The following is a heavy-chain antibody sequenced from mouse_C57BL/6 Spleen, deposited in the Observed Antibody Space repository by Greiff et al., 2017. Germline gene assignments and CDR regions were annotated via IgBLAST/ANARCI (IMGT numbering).Heavy chain of an antibody. CDR3: ARSHYYGSTHYAMDY. J-gene: IGHJ4*01. D-gene: IGHD1-1*01. CDR2: TDPSDSYT. V-gene: IGHV1-69*01. CDR1: GYTFTSYW. Sequence: QVQLQQPGAELVMPGASVKLSRKASGYTFTSYWMHWVKQRPGQGLEWIGETDPSDSYTNYNQKFKGKSTLTVDKSSSTAYMQLSSLTSEDSAVYYCARSHYYGSTHYAMDYWGQGTSVTVSS.